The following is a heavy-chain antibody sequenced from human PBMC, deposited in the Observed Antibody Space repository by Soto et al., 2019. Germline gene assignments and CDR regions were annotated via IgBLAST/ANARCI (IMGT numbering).Heavy chain of an antibody. J-gene: IGHJ3*02. CDR3: AGSYKYGSGTFDAFDI. CDR1: GGTFSSYA. CDR2: IIPIFGTT. V-gene: IGHV1-69*01. D-gene: IGHD3-10*01. Sequence: QVQLVQSGTKVKKPGSSVKVSCKASGGTFSSYAISWVRQAPGQGLEWMGGIIPIFGTTNYAQRFQGRVSITADESTSTTYMELSSLRSEDTAVYYCAGSYKYGSGTFDAFDIWGQGTLVTVSS.